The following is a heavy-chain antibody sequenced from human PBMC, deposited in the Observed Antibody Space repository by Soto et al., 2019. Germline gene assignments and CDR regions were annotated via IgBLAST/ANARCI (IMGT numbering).Heavy chain of an antibody. J-gene: IGHJ4*02. CDR2: INNSGST. CDR3: ARYDTTGYYVDY. Sequence: QVQLQQWGAGLLKPSETLSLTCAVYGGSFSGYYWTWIRQPPGKGLEWIGKINNSGSTNYNPSLKSRVTMSVATSKNQLSLRLSSVTAADTAVYYCARYDTTGYYVDYWGQGTLVTVSS. CDR1: GGSFSGYY. D-gene: IGHD3-22*01. V-gene: IGHV4-34*01.